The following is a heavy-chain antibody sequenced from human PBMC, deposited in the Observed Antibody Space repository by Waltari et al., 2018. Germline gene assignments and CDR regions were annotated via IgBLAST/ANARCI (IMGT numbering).Heavy chain of an antibody. V-gene: IGHV3-23*01. CDR1: CSTDV. CDR3: ARGSGVDY. J-gene: IGHJ4*02. D-gene: IGHD7-27*01. CDR2: ISDGGGII. Sequence: CSTDVRNWVRQAPGKGLEWVSSISDGGGIINYADSVKGRFTISRDNSKNTVYLQMKSLRAEDTAVYYCARGSGVDYWGQGTLVTISS.